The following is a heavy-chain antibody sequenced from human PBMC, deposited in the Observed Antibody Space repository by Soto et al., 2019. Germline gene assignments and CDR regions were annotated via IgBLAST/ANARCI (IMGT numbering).Heavy chain of an antibody. CDR1: GFSLTNARMG. CDR3: ARIRDTAMVPDY. V-gene: IGHV2-26*01. Sequence: QVTLKESGPVLVKPTETLTLTCTVSGFSLTNARMGVSWIRQPPGKALEWLAHIFSNDEKAYSPSLKSRLTISRDTSKSQVVLTVTNMDRVDTATYFCARIRDTAMVPDYWGQGTLVTVSS. D-gene: IGHD5-18*01. J-gene: IGHJ4*02. CDR2: IFSNDEK.